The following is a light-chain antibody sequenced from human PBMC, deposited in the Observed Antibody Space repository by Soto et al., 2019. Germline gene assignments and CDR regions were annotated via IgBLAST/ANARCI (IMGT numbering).Light chain of an antibody. CDR2: SNN. J-gene: IGLJ3*02. CDR1: SSNIGSNT. Sequence: QSVLTQPPSASGTPGQRVTISCSGSSSNIGSNTVNWYQQLPGTAPKLLIYSNNQRPSGVPDRFSGSKSGTSASLAISGVHSEDEADYYCAAWDDSLNGGVFGGGTKLTVL. V-gene: IGLV1-44*01. CDR3: AAWDDSLNGGV.